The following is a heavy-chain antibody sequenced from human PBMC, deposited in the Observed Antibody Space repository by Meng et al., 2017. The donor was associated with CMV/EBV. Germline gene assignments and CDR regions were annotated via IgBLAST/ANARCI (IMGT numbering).Heavy chain of an antibody. CDR1: GFNFGDYA. CDR3: ASHQTIFGVVITTLRGAFDI. J-gene: IGHJ3*02. CDR2: IRNRTRGGTT. D-gene: IGHD3-3*01. V-gene: IGHV3-49*04. Sequence: GGSLRLSCAASGFNFGDYAMTWVRQAPGKRLEWIGFIRNRTRGGTTEYAASVKGRLSILRDDSKSIAYLQVDSVKTDDTGVYYCASHQTIFGVVITTLRGAFDIWGQGTMVTVSS.